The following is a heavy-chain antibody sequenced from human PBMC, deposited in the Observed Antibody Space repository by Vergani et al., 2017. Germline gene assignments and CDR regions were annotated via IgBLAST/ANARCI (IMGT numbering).Heavy chain of an antibody. CDR1: GGSISSSDW. V-gene: IGHV4-4*03. Sequence: QVQLQESGPGLLKPPGTLSLTCAVSGGSISSSDWWSWVRQPPGKGLECIGEIYHSGSTNYNPSLKSRVTISVDKSKNQFSLKLSSVTAADTAVYYCAREEVGATTHAFDVWGQGTMVTVSS. CDR2: IYHSGST. CDR3: AREEVGATTHAFDV. J-gene: IGHJ3*01. D-gene: IGHD1-26*01.